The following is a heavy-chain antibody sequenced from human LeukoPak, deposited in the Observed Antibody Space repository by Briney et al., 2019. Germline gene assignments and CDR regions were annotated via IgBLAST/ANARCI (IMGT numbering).Heavy chain of an antibody. Sequence: SETLSLTCAVYGGSFSGYYWSWIRQPPGKGLGWIGEINHSGSTNYDPSLKSRVTISVDTSKNQFSLKLSSVTAADTAVYYCAVSGSYYRSDYWGQGTLVTVSS. J-gene: IGHJ4*02. CDR3: AVSGSYYRSDY. V-gene: IGHV4-34*01. CDR2: INHSGST. CDR1: GGSFSGYY. D-gene: IGHD3-10*01.